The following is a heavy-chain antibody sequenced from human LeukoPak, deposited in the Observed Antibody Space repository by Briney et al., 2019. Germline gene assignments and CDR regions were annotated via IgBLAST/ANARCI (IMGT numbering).Heavy chain of an antibody. V-gene: IGHV3-21*01. J-gene: IGHJ4*02. CDR3: ARDREGLSTRPFDY. CDR1: GFTFSTYT. CDR2: ISSSSSYI. Sequence: GGSLRLSCADSGFTFSTYTVNWVRQAPGRGLEWVASISSSSSYIYYADSVRGRFTISRDNAKNSLYLQMNSLGAEDTAVYYCARDREGLSTRPFDYWGQGALVTVSS. D-gene: IGHD6-6*01.